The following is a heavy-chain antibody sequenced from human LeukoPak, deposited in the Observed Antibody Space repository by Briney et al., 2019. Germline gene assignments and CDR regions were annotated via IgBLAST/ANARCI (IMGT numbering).Heavy chain of an antibody. CDR1: VYTFTGYY. Sequence: GAWVKDSRKPSVYTFTGYYMHWVRQAPGQGLEWMGRINPNSGGTNYAQKFQGRVTMTRDTSISTAYMEMSRLRSDDRAVYFCAREMVYSGDYWGQGTLVTVSS. CDR2: INPNSGGT. D-gene: IGHD2-8*01. J-gene: IGHJ4*02. V-gene: IGHV1-2*06. CDR3: AREMVYSGDY.